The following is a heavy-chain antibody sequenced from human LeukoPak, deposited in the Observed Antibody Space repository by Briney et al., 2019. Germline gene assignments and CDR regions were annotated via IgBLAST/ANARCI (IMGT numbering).Heavy chain of an antibody. CDR3: ARDNDSSGLY. V-gene: IGHV3-74*01. Sequence: GESLRLSCAASGFTVSSNYMTWVRQAPGKGLVWVSRINSDGSSTSYADSVKGRFTISRDNAKNTLYLQMNSLRAEDTAVYYCARDNDSSGLYWGQGTLVTVSS. CDR1: GFTVSSNY. D-gene: IGHD3-22*01. J-gene: IGHJ4*02. CDR2: INSDGSST.